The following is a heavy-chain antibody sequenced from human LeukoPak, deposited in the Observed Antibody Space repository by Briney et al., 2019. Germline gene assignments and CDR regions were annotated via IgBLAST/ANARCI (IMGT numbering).Heavy chain of an antibody. CDR2: INSDGSWT. V-gene: IGHV3-74*01. J-gene: IGHJ4*02. Sequence: PGGSLRLSCAASGNYWTHWVRQAPGKGLVWVSHINSDGSWTSYADSVKGRFTISRDNSKNTLYLQMNSLRAEDTAVYYCAKAAVAGTDPRFFDYWGQGTLVTVSS. D-gene: IGHD6-19*01. CDR1: GNYW. CDR3: AKAAVAGTDPRFFDY.